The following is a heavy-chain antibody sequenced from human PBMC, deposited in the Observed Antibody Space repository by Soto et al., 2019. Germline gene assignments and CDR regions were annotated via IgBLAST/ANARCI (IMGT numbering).Heavy chain of an antibody. CDR1: GGTFSTYT. J-gene: IGHJ5*02. Sequence: QVQLVQSGAEVKKPGSSVKVSCKASGGTFSTYTINWGRQAPGQGLEWMGRIIPLLDVTNNAQRFQGRVTITADKSTSTVYMELTRLTSQDTAVYYCARDSGTVGYDAAWGQGTLVTVSS. D-gene: IGHD3-10*01. V-gene: IGHV1-69*08. CDR3: ARDSGTVGYDAA. CDR2: IIPLLDVT.